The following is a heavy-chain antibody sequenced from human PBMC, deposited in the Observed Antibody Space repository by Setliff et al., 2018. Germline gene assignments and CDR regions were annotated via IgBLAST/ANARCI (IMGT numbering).Heavy chain of an antibody. CDR3: RVWIGDLSRDF. Sequence: PSETLSLTCTVYGASFSDYYWSWLRQPPGKGLEWVAVTYSDGRTNYADSVKGRFTISRDNSKNKIDLQVNSLRAEDTAVYYCRVWIGDLSRDFWGRGTLVTVSS. CDR2: TYSDGRT. J-gene: IGHJ4*02. V-gene: IGHV3-53*01. CDR1: GASFSDYY. D-gene: IGHD3-10*01.